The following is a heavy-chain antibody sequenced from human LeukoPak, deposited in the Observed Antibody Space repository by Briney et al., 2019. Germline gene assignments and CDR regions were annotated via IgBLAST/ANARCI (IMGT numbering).Heavy chain of an antibody. Sequence: SETLSLTCAVYGGSFSGYYWSWIRQPPGKGLEWIGEINHSGSTYYNPSLKSRVTISVDTSKNQFSLKLSSVTAADTAVYYCARSYGDYYYYYYMDVWGKGTTVTISS. CDR1: GGSFSGYY. CDR3: ARSYGDYYYYYYMDV. J-gene: IGHJ6*03. V-gene: IGHV4-34*01. CDR2: INHSGST. D-gene: IGHD2-21*02.